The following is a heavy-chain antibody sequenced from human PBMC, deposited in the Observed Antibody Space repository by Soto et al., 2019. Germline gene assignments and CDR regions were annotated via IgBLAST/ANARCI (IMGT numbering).Heavy chain of an antibody. CDR3: AADPYDSSGYYYAFQH. J-gene: IGHJ1*01. V-gene: IGHV1-58*01. CDR1: GFTFTSSA. Sequence: QMQLVQSGPEVKKPGTSVKVSCKASGFTFTSSAVQWVRLARGQRLEWIGWIVVGSGNTNYAQKFQERVTITRDMSTSTAYMELSSLRSEDTAVYYCAADPYDSSGYYYAFQHWGQGTLVTVSS. D-gene: IGHD3-22*01. CDR2: IVVGSGNT.